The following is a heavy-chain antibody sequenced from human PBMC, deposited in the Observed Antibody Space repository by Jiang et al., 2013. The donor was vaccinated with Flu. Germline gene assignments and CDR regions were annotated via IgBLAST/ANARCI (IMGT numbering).Heavy chain of an antibody. V-gene: IGHV4-4*07. CDR1: GGSIRSQY. CDR2: IYTSGST. J-gene: IGHJ3*02. Sequence: LKPSETLSLTCTVSGGSIRSQYWSWVRQPPGKGLEWIGRIYTSGSTNYNPSLKSRVTMSVDTSKNQFSLKLSSVTAADTAVYYCARDDDSNGQGAFDIWGQGTMVTVSS. D-gene: IGHD3-22*01. CDR3: ARDDDSNGQGAFDI.